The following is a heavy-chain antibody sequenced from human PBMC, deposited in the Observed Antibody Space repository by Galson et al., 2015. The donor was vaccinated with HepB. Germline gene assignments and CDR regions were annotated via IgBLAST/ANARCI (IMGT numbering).Heavy chain of an antibody. Sequence: SVKVSCKASGGTFGRSTINWVRQAPGQGLEWMGRIVPILGIAKNAQKFQDRVTITADKSTSTAYMELSSLTSDDTAVYFCARTGTFDIWGQGTMVTVSS. D-gene: IGHD3-9*01. CDR3: ARTGTFDI. CDR1: GGTFGRST. J-gene: IGHJ3*02. CDR2: IVPILGIA. V-gene: IGHV1-69*02.